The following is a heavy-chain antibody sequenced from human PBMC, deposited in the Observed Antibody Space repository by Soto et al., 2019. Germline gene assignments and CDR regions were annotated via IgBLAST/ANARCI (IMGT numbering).Heavy chain of an antibody. CDR1: GYAFTGHS. D-gene: IGHD3-22*01. Sequence: QVQLVQSGAEVKIPGASVKVSCKASGYAFTGHSLHWVRQAPGHGLEWLGGVITYSGTADYPQKFQGRVTITADESTSTAYMELTSLRSEDTAVYYCARRGEGNGYYFDSWGQGTLVTVPS. V-gene: IGHV1-69*01. CDR3: ARRGEGNGYYFDS. J-gene: IGHJ4*02. CDR2: VITYSGTA.